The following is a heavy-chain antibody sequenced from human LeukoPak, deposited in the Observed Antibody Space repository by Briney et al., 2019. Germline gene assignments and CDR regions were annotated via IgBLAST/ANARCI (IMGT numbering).Heavy chain of an antibody. CDR1: GFTVSNNY. Sequence: HSGGSLRLSCAASGFTVSNNYMSWVRQAPGKGLEWVSLIYSGTTTYYADSVKGRFTISRDNSKNTLYLQLNSLRAEDTAVYYCARDGGNYFDLWGQGTLVTVSS. CDR2: IYSGTTT. J-gene: IGHJ4*02. D-gene: IGHD3-3*01. CDR3: ARDGGNYFDL. V-gene: IGHV3-66*01.